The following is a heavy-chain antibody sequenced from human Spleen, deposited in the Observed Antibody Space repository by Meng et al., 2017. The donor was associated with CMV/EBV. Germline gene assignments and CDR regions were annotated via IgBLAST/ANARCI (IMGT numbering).Heavy chain of an antibody. CDR3: AQSIAAAGAYYYYGMDV. CDR1: GFTFSSYW. D-gene: IGHD6-13*01. CDR2: ISGSGGST. J-gene: IGHJ6*02. V-gene: IGHV3-23*01. Sequence: GESLKISCAASGFTFSSYWMHWVRQAPGKGLEWVSAISGSGGSTYYADSVKGRFTISRDNSKNTLYLQMNSLRAEDTAVYYCAQSIAAAGAYYYYGMDVWGQGTTVTVSS.